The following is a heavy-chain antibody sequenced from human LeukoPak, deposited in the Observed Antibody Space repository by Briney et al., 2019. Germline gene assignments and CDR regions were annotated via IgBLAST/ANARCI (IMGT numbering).Heavy chain of an antibody. CDR3: ARGGGTLYSYGPDY. CDR1: GGSISSSSYY. D-gene: IGHD5-18*01. Sequence: SETLSLTCTVSGGSISSSSYYWGWIRQPPGTGLEWIGSIYYSGSTYYNPSLKSRVTISVDTSKNQFSLKLSSVTAADTAVYYCARGGGTLYSYGPDYWGQGTLVTVSS. V-gene: IGHV4-39*07. J-gene: IGHJ4*02. CDR2: IYYSGST.